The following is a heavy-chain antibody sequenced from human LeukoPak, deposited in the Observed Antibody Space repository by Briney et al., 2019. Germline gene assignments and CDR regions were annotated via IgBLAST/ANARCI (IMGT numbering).Heavy chain of an antibody. Sequence: GASVKVSCKASGYTFTGYYMHWVRQAPGQGLEWMGWISAYNGDTNYAQNLQGRVTMTTDTSTSTGYMELRSLRSDDTAVYYCARGSYYDYWGQGTLVTVSS. CDR1: GYTFTGYY. J-gene: IGHJ4*02. CDR3: ARGSYYDY. CDR2: ISAYNGDT. V-gene: IGHV1-18*04.